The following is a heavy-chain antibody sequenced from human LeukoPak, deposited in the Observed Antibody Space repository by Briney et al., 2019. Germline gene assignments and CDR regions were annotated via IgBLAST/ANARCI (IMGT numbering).Heavy chain of an antibody. J-gene: IGHJ3*02. CDR3: ARRRYYYDSSANDAFDI. CDR1: GFTFSSYW. CDR2: INSVGSSA. D-gene: IGHD3-22*01. Sequence: GGSLRLSCAASGFTFSSYWMHWVRQAPGKGLVWVSRINSVGSSASYADSVKGRFTISRDNAKNTLYLQMNSLRAEDTAVYYCARRRYYYDSSANDAFDIWGQGTMVTVSS. V-gene: IGHV3-74*01.